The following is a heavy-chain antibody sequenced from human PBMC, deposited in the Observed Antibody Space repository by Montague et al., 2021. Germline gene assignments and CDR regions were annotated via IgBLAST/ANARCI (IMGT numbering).Heavy chain of an antibody. D-gene: IGHD7-27*01. CDR2: MRSSGSP. J-gene: IGHJ4*01. CDR1: GSSANGYD. V-gene: IGHV4-59*02. Sequence: SETLSLTCSVSGSSANGYDWSWIRQPPGKGLEWIGYMRSSGSPNYNPSFKSRLAISIDRSRNQFSLELSFVAAADTAIYFCGRDYWGSIDYWGHGILVTVSS. CDR3: GRDYWGSIDY.